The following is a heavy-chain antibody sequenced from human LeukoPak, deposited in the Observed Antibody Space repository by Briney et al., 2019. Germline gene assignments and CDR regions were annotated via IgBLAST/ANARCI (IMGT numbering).Heavy chain of an antibody. J-gene: IGHJ4*02. CDR3: ARGKDGLDY. Sequence: PGGSLRLSCAASGFTFSSYAMHWVRQAPGKGLEWVAVISYDGSNKYYADSVKGRFTISRDNSKNTLYLQMNSLRAEDTAVYYCARGKDGLDYWGQGTLVTVSS. CDR2: ISYDGSNK. D-gene: IGHD5-24*01. V-gene: IGHV3-30*04. CDR1: GFTFSSYA.